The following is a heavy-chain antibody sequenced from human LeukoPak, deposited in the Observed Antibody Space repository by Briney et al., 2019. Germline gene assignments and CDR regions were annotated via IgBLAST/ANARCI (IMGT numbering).Heavy chain of an antibody. D-gene: IGHD6-13*01. J-gene: IGHJ4*02. CDR1: GFTFSSYA. CDR3: AKEGSRDSSSWYYFDY. CDR2: ISDNGGST. V-gene: IGHV3-23*01. Sequence: GGSLRLSCAASGFTFSSYAMSWVRQAPGKGLEWVSTISDNGGSTFYADSVKGRFTISRDNSKNTLYLQMNSLRAEDTAVYYCAKEGSRDSSSWYYFDYWGQGTLVTVSS.